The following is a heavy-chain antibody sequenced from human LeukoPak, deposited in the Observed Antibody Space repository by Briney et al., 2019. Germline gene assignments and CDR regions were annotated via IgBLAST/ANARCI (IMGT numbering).Heavy chain of an antibody. D-gene: IGHD1-26*01. Sequence: GRSLRLSCAASGFTFSSYAMSWVRQAPGKGLEWVSAISGSGGSTYYADSVKGRFTISRDNSKNSLYLQMNSLRAEDTAVYYCARVPLYSGSYYWGQGTLVTVSS. CDR3: ARVPLYSGSYY. V-gene: IGHV3-23*01. CDR1: GFTFSSYA. CDR2: ISGSGGST. J-gene: IGHJ4*02.